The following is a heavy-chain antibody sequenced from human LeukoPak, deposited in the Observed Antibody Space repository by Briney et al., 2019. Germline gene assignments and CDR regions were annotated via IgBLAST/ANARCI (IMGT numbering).Heavy chain of an antibody. Sequence: PGGSLRLSCAASGSTFSSYSMTWVRQAPGKGLEWVSSISSSSSYIYYADSVKGRFTISRDNAKNSLYLQMNSLRAEDTAVYYCARGGYDFWSGYYLDYWGQGTLVTVSS. J-gene: IGHJ4*02. CDR3: ARGGYDFWSGYYLDY. D-gene: IGHD3-3*01. CDR2: ISSSSSYI. CDR1: GSTFSSYS. V-gene: IGHV3-21*01.